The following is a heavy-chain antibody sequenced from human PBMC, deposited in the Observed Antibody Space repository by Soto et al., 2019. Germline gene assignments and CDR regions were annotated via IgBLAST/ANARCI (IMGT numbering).Heavy chain of an antibody. CDR2: ISYDGSNK. D-gene: IGHD1-7*01. J-gene: IGHJ6*02. CDR1: GFTFSSYA. V-gene: IGHV3-30-3*01. CDR3: ARDQGGTTLYYHGMDV. Sequence: QVQLVESGGGVVQPGRSLRLSCAASGFTFSSYAMHWVRQAPGQGLEWVALISYDGSNKYYADSVKGRFTISRDNSTNTPYLQMNSLRPEDTAVYHCARDQGGTTLYYHGMDVWGQGTTVTVSS.